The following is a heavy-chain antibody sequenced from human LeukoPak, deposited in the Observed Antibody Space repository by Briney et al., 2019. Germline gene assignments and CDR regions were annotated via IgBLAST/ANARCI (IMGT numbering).Heavy chain of an antibody. CDR3: ARQVDYGDYRGAFDI. CDR1: GYSFTSYW. Sequence: GESLKISCKGSGYSFTSYWIGWVRQMPGKGLEWMGIIYPGDSDTRYSPSFQGQVTISADKSISTAYLQWSSLKASDTAMYYCARQVDYGDYRGAFDIWGQGTKVTVSS. CDR2: IYPGDSDT. J-gene: IGHJ3*02. V-gene: IGHV5-51*01. D-gene: IGHD4-17*01.